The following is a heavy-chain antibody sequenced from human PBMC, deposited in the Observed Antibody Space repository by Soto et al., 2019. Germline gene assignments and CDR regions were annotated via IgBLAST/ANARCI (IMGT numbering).Heavy chain of an antibody. J-gene: IGHJ4*02. D-gene: IGHD3-10*01. CDR2: ISGSGGST. CDR3: AKSRPIWFGELSGRLDY. V-gene: IGHV3-23*01. Sequence: GGSLRLSCAASGFTFSSYAMSWVRQAPGKGLEWVSAISGSGGSTYYADSVKGRFTISRDNSKNTLYLQMNSLRAEDTAVYYCAKSRPIWFGELSGRLDYWGQGTLVTVSS. CDR1: GFTFSSYA.